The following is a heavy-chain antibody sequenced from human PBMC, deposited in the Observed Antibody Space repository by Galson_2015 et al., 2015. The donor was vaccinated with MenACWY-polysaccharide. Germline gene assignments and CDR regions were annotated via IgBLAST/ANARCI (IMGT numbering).Heavy chain of an antibody. CDR1: GFTFTSYA. CDR3: AKDSTNFWSVAGRFDN. J-gene: IGHJ5*02. V-gene: IGHV3-23*01. CDR2: IRSSGTNT. D-gene: IGHD3-3*01. Sequence: SLRLSCAASGFTFTSYAMSWVRQAPGKGLEWVSAIRSSGTNTYYADSVKGLFTISRDNSKNTLYLQMNSQRAEDTAVYYCAKDSTNFWSVAGRFDNWWQGPLVTVAS.